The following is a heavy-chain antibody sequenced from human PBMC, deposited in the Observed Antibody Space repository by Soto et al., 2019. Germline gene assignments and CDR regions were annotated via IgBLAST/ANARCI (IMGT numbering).Heavy chain of an antibody. CDR1: GDTFTNCW. D-gene: IGHD6-25*01. CDR3: SATRTTLVAQIDF. V-gene: IGHV5-10-1*01. Sequence: GESLKISCKGSGDTFTNCWISWVRQMPGKGLEWMGRIDHSDSYINYSPSFQGHVTLSADKSITTAYLQWSSLEASATAIYYWSATRTTLVAQIDFWGQGTRVTVSS. CDR2: IDHSDSYI. J-gene: IGHJ4*02.